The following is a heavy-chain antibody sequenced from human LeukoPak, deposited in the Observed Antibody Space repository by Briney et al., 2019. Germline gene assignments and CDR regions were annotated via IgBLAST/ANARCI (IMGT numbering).Heavy chain of an antibody. CDR1: GGSISGYY. CDR2: INHSGST. J-gene: IGHJ6*03. Sequence: SETLSLTCTVSGGSISGYYWSWIRQPPGKGLEWIGEINHSGSTNYNPSLKSRVTISVDTSKNQFSLKLSSVTVADTAVYYCARYGYSSSWYGDYYYYMDVWGKGTTVTVSS. D-gene: IGHD6-13*01. V-gene: IGHV4-34*01. CDR3: ARYGYSSSWYGDYYYYMDV.